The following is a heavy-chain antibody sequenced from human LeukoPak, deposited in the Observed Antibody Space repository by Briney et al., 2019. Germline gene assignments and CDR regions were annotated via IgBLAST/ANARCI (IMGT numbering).Heavy chain of an antibody. CDR2: ISYDGSNK. CDR3: ASLNFDY. V-gene: IGHV3-30*04. J-gene: IGHJ4*02. CDR1: GFTFSSYA. Sequence: SGGSLRLSCAASGFTFSSYAMHWVRQAPGKGLEWVAVISYDGSNKYYADSVKGRFTISRDNSKNTLYLQVNSLRAEDTAVYYCASLNFDYWGQGTLVTVSS.